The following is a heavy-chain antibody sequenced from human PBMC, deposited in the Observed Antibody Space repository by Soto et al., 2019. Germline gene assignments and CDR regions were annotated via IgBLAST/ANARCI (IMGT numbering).Heavy chain of an antibody. V-gene: IGHV4-59*01. CDR2: IYYSGST. D-gene: IGHD3-16*02. CDR1: GGSISSYY. Sequence: QVQLQESGPGLVKPSETLSLTCTVSGGSISSYYWSWIRQPPGKGLEWIGYIYYSGSTNYNPSLKSRVTISVDTSKNQFSLKLSSVTAADTAVYYCARSLDVMITFGGVIPALDYWGQGTLVTVSS. J-gene: IGHJ4*02. CDR3: ARSLDVMITFGGVIPALDY.